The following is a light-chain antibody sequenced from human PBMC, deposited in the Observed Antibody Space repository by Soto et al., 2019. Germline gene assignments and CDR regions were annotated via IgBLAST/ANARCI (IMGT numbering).Light chain of an antibody. Sequence: QSALTQPPSVSGAPGQGVTISCTGSSSNIGAEYGIRWYQHLPGTAPKLLIYGVNSRPSGVPDRFSGSKSGSSASLAIAGLQAEDEADYYCQSYDDSLGGFYVFGTGTKLTVL. CDR2: GVN. CDR3: QSYDDSLGGFYV. CDR1: SSNIGAEYG. J-gene: IGLJ1*01. V-gene: IGLV1-40*01.